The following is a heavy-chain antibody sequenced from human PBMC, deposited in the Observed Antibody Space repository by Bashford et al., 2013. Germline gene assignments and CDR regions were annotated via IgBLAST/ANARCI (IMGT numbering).Heavy chain of an antibody. V-gene: IGHV1-2*02. J-gene: IGHJ6*02. CDR3: ARDHRPEGPTAMVLPGYYYYGMDV. CDR2: INPNSGGT. Sequence: VKVVLARTFWRRPSSSYAISWVATGPSDKDVEWMGWINPNSGGTNYAQKFQGRVTMTRDTSISTAYMELSRLRSDDTAVYYCARDHRPEGPTAMVLPGYYYYGMDVWGQGTTVTVSS. CDR1: RRPSSSYA. D-gene: IGHD2-2*01.